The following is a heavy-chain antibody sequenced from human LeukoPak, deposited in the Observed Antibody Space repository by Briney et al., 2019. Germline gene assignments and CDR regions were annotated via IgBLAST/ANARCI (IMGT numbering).Heavy chain of an antibody. CDR1: GGFISSGGYS. Sequence: SETLSLTCAVSGGFISSGGYSWSWIRQPPGKGLEWIGYIYHSGSTYYNPSLKSRVTISVDRSKNQFSLKPSSVTAADTAVYYCARVTHYYDSSGYYSLRSWYFDLWGRGTLVTVSS. CDR2: IYHSGST. J-gene: IGHJ2*01. CDR3: ARVTHYYDSSGYYSLRSWYFDL. D-gene: IGHD3-22*01. V-gene: IGHV4-30-2*01.